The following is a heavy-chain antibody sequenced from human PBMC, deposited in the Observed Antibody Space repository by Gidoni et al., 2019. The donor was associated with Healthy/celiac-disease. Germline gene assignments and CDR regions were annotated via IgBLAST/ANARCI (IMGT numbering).Heavy chain of an antibody. CDR1: GFTLSSYA. V-gene: IGHV3-23*01. J-gene: IGHJ6*02. CDR3: ATIAVAGNGGYSYYYGMDV. D-gene: IGHD6-19*01. Sequence: EVQLLESGGGLVQPGGSLRLSCAASGFTLSSYAMSWVRQAPGKGLEWVSAISVSGGSTYYADSVKGRFTISRDNSKNTLYLQMNSLSAEDTAVYYCATIAVAGNGGYSYYYGMDVWGQGTTVTVSS. CDR2: ISVSGGST.